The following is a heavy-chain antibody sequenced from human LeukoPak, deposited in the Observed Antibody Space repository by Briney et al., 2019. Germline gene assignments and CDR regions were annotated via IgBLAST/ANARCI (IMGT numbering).Heavy chain of an antibody. V-gene: IGHV4-61*08. CDR2: IYYSGST. J-gene: IGHJ4*02. CDR3: ARDRFVGCFDS. D-gene: IGHD1-26*01. CDR1: GGSISSGDYY. Sequence: SQTLSLTCTVSGGSISSGDYYWSWIRQPPGKGLEWIGYIYYSGSTNYNPSLKSRVTISIDTSKNQFSLKLSSVTAADTAIYYCARDRFVGCFDSWGQGTLVTVSS.